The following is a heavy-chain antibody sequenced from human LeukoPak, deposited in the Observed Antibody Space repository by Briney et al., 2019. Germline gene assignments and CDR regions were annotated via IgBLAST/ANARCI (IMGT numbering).Heavy chain of an antibody. CDR1: NGYISNSNFY. J-gene: IGHJ4*02. CDR2: IFYDGSS. Sequence: SETLSLTCTVSNGYISNSNFYWGWIRQPPGKGLEWIGSIFYDGSSDYNPSLKSRVTISVDTSKNQFSLKLSSVTAADTAVYYCARSEYYYDSSGYYDFDYWGQGTLVTVSS. D-gene: IGHD3-22*01. CDR3: ARSEYYYDSSGYYDFDY. V-gene: IGHV4-39*01.